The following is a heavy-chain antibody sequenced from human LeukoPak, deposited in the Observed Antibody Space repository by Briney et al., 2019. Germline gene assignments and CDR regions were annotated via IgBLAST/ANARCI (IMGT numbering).Heavy chain of an antibody. J-gene: IGHJ4*02. CDR1: GGSISSYY. CDR3: ARGFYDSRDYYFDY. CDR2: IYYSGST. Sequence: SETLSLTCTVSGGSISSYYWSWIRQPPGKGLEWIGYIYYSGSTNYNPSPKSRVTISVGTSKNQFSLKLSSVTAADTAVYYCARGFYDSRDYYFDYWGQGTLVTVSS. V-gene: IGHV4-59*01. D-gene: IGHD3-22*01.